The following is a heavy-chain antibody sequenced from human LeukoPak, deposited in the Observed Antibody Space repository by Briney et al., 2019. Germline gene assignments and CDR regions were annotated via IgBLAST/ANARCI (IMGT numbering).Heavy chain of an antibody. CDR2: IDWDDDK. Sequence: SGPTLVNPTQTLTLTCTFSGFSPTTSGMCVTWIRQPPGKALEWLARIDWDDDKYYSASLKTRLTISKDTSKNQVVLTMTNLDPVDTATFYCARALAVAGGSPFDYWGQGTLVTVSS. J-gene: IGHJ4*02. CDR3: ARALAVAGGSPFDY. CDR1: GFSPTTSGMC. D-gene: IGHD6-19*01. V-gene: IGHV2-70*11.